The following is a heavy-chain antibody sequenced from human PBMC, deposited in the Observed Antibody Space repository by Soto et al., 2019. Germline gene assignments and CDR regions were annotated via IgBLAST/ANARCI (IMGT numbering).Heavy chain of an antibody. CDR1: GFTFGNYG. D-gene: IGHD3-16*01. CDR2: ILYDGSDK. Sequence: QVQLVESGGGVVQPGRSLRLSCAASGFTFGNYGMHWVRQPPGKGLEWISSILYDGSDKYYADSVKGRFTISRDGSKNTLYLQMDSLSPEDTAVYYCAKWGEVSHTPGGNYYYGMDVWGQGTTVTVSS. V-gene: IGHV3-30*18. CDR3: AKWGEVSHTPGGNYYYGMDV. J-gene: IGHJ6*02.